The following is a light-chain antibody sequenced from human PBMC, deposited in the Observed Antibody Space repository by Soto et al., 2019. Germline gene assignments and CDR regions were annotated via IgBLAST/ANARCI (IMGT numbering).Light chain of an antibody. CDR2: SDN. CDR1: SSNIGSNT. Sequence: QSVLTQPPSASGTPGQRVTISCSGSSSNIGSNTVNWYQQLPGTAPKLLIYSDNQRTSGVPDRFSGSKSGTSASLVISGLLSEDEADYYCATWDDSLNAWVFGGGTKLTVL. J-gene: IGLJ3*02. V-gene: IGLV1-44*01. CDR3: ATWDDSLNAWV.